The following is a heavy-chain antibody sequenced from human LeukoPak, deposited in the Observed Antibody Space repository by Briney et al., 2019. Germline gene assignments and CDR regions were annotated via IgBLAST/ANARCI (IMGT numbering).Heavy chain of an antibody. Sequence: PGGSLRLSCAASGFTVSSNYMSWVRQAPGKGLEWVSVIYSGGSTNYADSVKGRFTISRDNSKNTLYLQMNSLRAEDTAVYYCASGERWLQNDYWGQGTLVTVSS. CDR3: ASGERWLQNDY. V-gene: IGHV3-66*01. J-gene: IGHJ4*02. CDR1: GFTVSSNY. CDR2: IYSGGST. D-gene: IGHD5-24*01.